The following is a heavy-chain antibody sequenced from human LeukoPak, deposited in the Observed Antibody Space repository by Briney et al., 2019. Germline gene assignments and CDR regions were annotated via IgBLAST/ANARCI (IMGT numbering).Heavy chain of an antibody. D-gene: IGHD6-6*01. V-gene: IGHV4-39*01. Sequence: SETLSLTCTVSGGSISSSSYCWGWIRQPPGKGLEWIGSICYSGSTFYNPSLKSRVTLSVDTSKNQFSLKLSSVTAADTAVYYCTRTYSSSSIDYWGQGALVTVSS. CDR2: ICYSGST. J-gene: IGHJ4*02. CDR3: TRTYSSSSIDY. CDR1: GGSISSSSYC.